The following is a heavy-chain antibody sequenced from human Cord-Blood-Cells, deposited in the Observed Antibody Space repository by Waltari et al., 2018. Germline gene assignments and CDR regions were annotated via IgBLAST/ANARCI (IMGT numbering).Heavy chain of an antibody. V-gene: IGHV5-51*01. D-gene: IGHD6-6*01. CDR1: GYSVTSYW. CDR2: IYPGDSDT. CDR3: ARHLSGIAAPGDY. Sequence: EVQLVQSGAEVKKPGESLKISCKCSGYSVTSYWIGWVRQMTGKSLEWMGIIYPGDSDTRYSPAAQGQVTIAPSKFISTAYLQWISLKASDTAMYYCARHLSGIAAPGDYWGQATLVTVSS. J-gene: IGHJ4*02.